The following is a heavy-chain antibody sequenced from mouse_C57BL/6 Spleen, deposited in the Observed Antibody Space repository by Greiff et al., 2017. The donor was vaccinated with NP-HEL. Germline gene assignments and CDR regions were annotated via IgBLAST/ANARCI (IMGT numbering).Heavy chain of an antibody. CDR3: ARSNWDYFDY. J-gene: IGHJ2*01. V-gene: IGHV1-61*01. CDR2: IYPSDSET. CDR1: GYTFTSYW. D-gene: IGHD4-1*01. Sequence: VQLQQPGAELVRPGSSVKLSCKASGYTFTSYWMDWVKQRPGQGLEWIGNIYPSDSETHYNQKFKDKATLTVDKSSSTAYMQLSSLTSEDSAVYYCARSNWDYFDYWGQGTTLTVSS.